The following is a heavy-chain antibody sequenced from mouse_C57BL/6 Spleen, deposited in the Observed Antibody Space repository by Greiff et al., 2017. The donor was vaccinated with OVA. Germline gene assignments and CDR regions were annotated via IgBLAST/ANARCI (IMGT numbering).Heavy chain of an antibody. CDR3: ARGSSGSGTRGYYFDY. CDR1: GFSLTSYG. V-gene: IGHV2-2*01. CDR2: IWSGGST. D-gene: IGHD3-2*02. J-gene: IGHJ2*01. Sequence: QVHVKQSGPGLVQPSQSLSITCTVSGFSLTSYGVHWVRQSPGKGLEWLGVIWSGGSTDYNAAFISRLGISKDNSKSQVFFKMNSLQADDTAIYYCARGSSGSGTRGYYFDYWGQGTTLTVSS.